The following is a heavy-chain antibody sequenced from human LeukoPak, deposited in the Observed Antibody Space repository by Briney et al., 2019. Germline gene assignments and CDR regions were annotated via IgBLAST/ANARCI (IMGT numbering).Heavy chain of an antibody. V-gene: IGHV6-1*01. CDR3: ARDGRYKYSSSWRFDY. Sequence: SQTLSLTCAISGDSVSSNSAAWNWFRQSPSRGLEWLGRTYYRSKWYNDYAVSVKSRITINPDTSKNQFSLQLNSVTPEDTAVYYCARDGRYKYSSSWRFDYWGQGTLVTVSS. D-gene: IGHD6-13*01. CDR2: TYYRSKWYN. CDR1: GDSVSSNSAA. J-gene: IGHJ4*02.